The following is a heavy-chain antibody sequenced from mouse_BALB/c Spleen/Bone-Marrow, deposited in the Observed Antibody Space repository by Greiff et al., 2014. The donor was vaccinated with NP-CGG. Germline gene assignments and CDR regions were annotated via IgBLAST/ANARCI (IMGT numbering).Heavy chain of an antibody. Sequence: QVQLQQSGAELVKPGASVKISCKATGYTFSSYWIEWVKQRPGHGLEWIGEILPGSGSTNYNEKFKGKATFTADTSSNTAYMQLSSLTSEDSAVYYCATARATWFAYWGQGTLVTVSA. J-gene: IGHJ3*01. V-gene: IGHV1-9*01. CDR2: ILPGSGST. D-gene: IGHD3-2*01. CDR3: ATARATWFAY. CDR1: GYTFSSYW.